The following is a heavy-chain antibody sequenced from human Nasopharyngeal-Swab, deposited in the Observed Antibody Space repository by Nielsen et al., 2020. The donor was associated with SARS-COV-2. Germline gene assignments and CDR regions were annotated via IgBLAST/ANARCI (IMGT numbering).Heavy chain of an antibody. CDR1: GFTFSSYE. V-gene: IGHV3-9*01. D-gene: IGHD3-22*01. Sequence: GGSLRLSCAASGFTFSSYEMNWVRQAPGKGLEWVSGISWNSGSIGYADSVKGRFTISRDNAKNSLYLQMNSLRAEDTALYYCAKDMGSGTMIVVPYAFDIWGQGTMVTVSS. CDR3: AKDMGSGTMIVVPYAFDI. J-gene: IGHJ3*02. CDR2: ISWNSGSI.